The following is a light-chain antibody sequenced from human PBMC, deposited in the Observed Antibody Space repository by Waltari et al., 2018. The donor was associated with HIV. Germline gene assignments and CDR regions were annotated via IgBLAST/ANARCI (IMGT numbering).Light chain of an antibody. CDR1: GGHSSYA. J-gene: IGLJ3*02. Sequence: QLVLTQSPSASAPLGASVKLPCTLSGGHSSYAIAWHQQQPEKGPRYLMKLNSDGSHKKGDGIPDRFSGSSSGAERYLTISSLQSEDEADYYCQTWGTGINWVFGGGTKLTVL. CDR3: QTWGTGINWV. CDR2: LNSDGSH. V-gene: IGLV4-69*01.